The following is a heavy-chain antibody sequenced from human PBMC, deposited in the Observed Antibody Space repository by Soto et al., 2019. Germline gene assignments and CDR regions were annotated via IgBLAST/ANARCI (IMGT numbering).Heavy chain of an antibody. Sequence: GGSLRLSCAASGFTVSSNYMSWVRQAPGKGLEWVSVIYSGGSTYYADSVKGRITISRDNSKDTLYLQMNSLRAEDTAVYYCARAGTLSRWARSETTGTDAFDIWGQGTMVTVSS. CDR1: GFTVSSNY. V-gene: IGHV3-53*01. D-gene: IGHD1-1*01. J-gene: IGHJ3*02. CDR3: ARAGTLSRWARSETTGTDAFDI. CDR2: IYSGGST.